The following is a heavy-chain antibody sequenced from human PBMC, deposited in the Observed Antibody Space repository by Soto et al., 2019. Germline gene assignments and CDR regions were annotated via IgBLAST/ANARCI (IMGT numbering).Heavy chain of an antibody. D-gene: IGHD6-13*01. CDR1: GRTFSSYA. CDR3: ARGINSRYSSTKAPYYYGMDV. Sequence: QVQLVQSGAEVKKPGSSVKVSCKASGRTFSSYAISWVRQAPGQGLEWMGGIVPIFGTANYAQKFQGRVTITADKSTSTAYMELSSLRSEDTAVYYCARGINSRYSSTKAPYYYGMDVWGQGTTVTVSS. V-gene: IGHV1-69*06. J-gene: IGHJ6*02. CDR2: IVPIFGTA.